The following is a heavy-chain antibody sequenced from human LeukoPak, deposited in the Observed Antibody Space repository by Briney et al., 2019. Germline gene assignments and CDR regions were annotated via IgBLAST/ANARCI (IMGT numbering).Heavy chain of an antibody. Sequence: ASVKVSCKASGYTFTSYGISWVRQAPGQGLEWMGWISTYNGDTNYAQKLQGRVTMTTDTSTNTAYMELRSLRSDDTAVYYCAREGLGELTLDYWGQGTLVTVSS. V-gene: IGHV1-18*01. CDR2: ISTYNGDT. J-gene: IGHJ4*02. D-gene: IGHD3-16*01. CDR3: AREGLGELTLDY. CDR1: GYTFTSYG.